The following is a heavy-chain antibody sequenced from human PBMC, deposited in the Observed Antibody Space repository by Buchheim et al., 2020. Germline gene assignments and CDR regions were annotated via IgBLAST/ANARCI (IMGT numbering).Heavy chain of an antibody. CDR3: ARGSGNSWHLLH. J-gene: IGHJ1*01. D-gene: IGHD6-13*01. CDR2: IFYSGNT. CDR1: GGSISSDY. V-gene: IGHV4-59*01. Sequence: QVQLQESGPGQVEPSETLSLTCTVSGGSISSDYWSWIRQSPGKGLEWIGCIFYSGNTHYNPSLKSRVTISSDKSKNQFSLKLNSVTAADTAVYYCARGSGNSWHLLHWGQGTL.